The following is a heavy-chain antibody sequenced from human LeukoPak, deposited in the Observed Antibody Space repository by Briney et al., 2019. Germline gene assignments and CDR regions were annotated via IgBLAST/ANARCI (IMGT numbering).Heavy chain of an antibody. D-gene: IGHD1-26*01. CDR2: IIPIFGTA. CDR1: GCTFSSYA. V-gene: IGHV1-69*05. CDR3: AITYSGSYLSPFDP. J-gene: IGHJ5*02. Sequence: SVKVSCKAAGCTFSSYAISWVRQAPGQGLEWMGRIIPIFGTANYAQKLRGRDTITTDESTSTAYMELSSVRSEDTAVYYCAITYSGSYLSPFDPWGQGTLVTVSS.